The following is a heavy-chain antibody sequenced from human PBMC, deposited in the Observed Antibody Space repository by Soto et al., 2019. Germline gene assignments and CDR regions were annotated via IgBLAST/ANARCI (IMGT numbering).Heavy chain of an antibody. CDR1: GFTFSSYG. D-gene: IGHD2-2*01. CDR3: AKDSRIVVVPAAQGYYYYYYGMDV. J-gene: IGHJ6*02. V-gene: IGHV3-30*18. CDR2: ISYDGSNK. Sequence: QVQLVESGGGVVQPGRSLRLSCAASGFTFSSYGMHWVRQAPGKGLEWVAVISYDGSNKYYADSVKGRFTISRDNYTNTLYLQMNRLRAEDTAVYYCAKDSRIVVVPAAQGYYYYYYGMDVWGQGTTVTVSS.